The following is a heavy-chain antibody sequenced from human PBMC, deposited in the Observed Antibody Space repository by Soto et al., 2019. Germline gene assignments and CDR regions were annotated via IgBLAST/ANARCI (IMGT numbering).Heavy chain of an antibody. CDR3: ARSTGNLRFLEWSRTYYYYYYMDV. CDR2: IYPGDSDT. J-gene: IGHJ6*03. Sequence: PGESLKISCKGSGYSFTSYWIGWVRQMPGKGLEWMGIIYPGDSDTRYSPSFQGQVTISADKSISTAYLQWSSLKASDTTMYYWARSTGNLRFLEWSRTYYYYYYMDVWGKGTTVTVSS. CDR1: GYSFTSYW. V-gene: IGHV5-51*01. D-gene: IGHD3-3*01.